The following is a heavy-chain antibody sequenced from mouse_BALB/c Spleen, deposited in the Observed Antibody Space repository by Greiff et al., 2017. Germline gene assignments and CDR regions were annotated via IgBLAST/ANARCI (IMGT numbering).Heavy chain of an antibody. D-gene: IGHD1-2*01. CDR3: ARSWLRYAMDY. J-gene: IGHJ4*01. Sequence: EVKLMESGPGLVKPSQSLSLTCTVTGYSITSDYAWNWIRQFPGNKLEWMGYISYSGSTSYNPSLKSRISITRDTSKNQFFLQLNSVTTEDTATYYCARSWLRYAMDYWGQGTSVTVSS. CDR1: GYSITSDYA. V-gene: IGHV3-2*02. CDR2: ISYSGST.